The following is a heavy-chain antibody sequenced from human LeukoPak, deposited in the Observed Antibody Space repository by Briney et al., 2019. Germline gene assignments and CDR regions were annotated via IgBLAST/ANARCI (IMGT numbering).Heavy chain of an antibody. D-gene: IGHD2-2*01. J-gene: IGHJ4*02. CDR3: ARGGAYCSSTSCYFSKEVTISEFDY. CDR2: INWNGGST. V-gene: IGHV3-20*04. Sequence: PGGSLRLSCAASGFTFDDYGMSWVRQVPGKGLEWVSDINWNGGSTGYADSVKGRFTISRDNAKNSLYLQMNSLTAEDTALYFCARGGAYCSSTSCYFSKEVTISEFDYWGQGTLVTVSS. CDR1: GFTFDDYG.